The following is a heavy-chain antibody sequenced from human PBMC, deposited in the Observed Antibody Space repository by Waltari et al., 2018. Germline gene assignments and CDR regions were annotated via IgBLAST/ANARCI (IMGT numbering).Heavy chain of an antibody. V-gene: IGHV3-23*03. J-gene: IGHJ1*01. CDR2: IYAGGNT. CDR3: AKDSLFLSGSYFRH. CDR1: GCACSSNA. D-gene: IGHD1-26*01. Sequence: EVQLLESGGGFVQPGGYLRMSCAAPGCACSSNAMSWVRLAPGKGLEWVSVIYAGGNTYYADSVKGRFNISRDNSKNTGYLQMNGLRGEDTGLYYCAKDSLFLSGSYFRHWGLGTLVTVSS.